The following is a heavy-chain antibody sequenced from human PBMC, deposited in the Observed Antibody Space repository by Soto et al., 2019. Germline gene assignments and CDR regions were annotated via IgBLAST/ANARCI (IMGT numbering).Heavy chain of an antibody. CDR1: GITFSNYG. V-gene: IGHV3-23*01. Sequence: PGGSLRLSCAASGITFSNYGMAWVRQAPGKGLEWVSSISNSGETTYYADSVKGRFTISRDKSKNTLYLQMNSLRAEDTAVYYCAKPQWELLDWGQGTLVTVSS. CDR3: AKPQWELLD. J-gene: IGHJ4*02. CDR2: ISNSGETT. D-gene: IGHD1-26*01.